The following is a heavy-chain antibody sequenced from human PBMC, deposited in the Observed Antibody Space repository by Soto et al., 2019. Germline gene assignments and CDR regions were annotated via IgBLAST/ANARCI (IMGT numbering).Heavy chain of an antibody. J-gene: IGHJ6*03. D-gene: IGHD2-21*01. CDR2: ISCSGCIT. CDR3: AKAGDDYYYYMDV. CDR1: GFTFSSYA. Sequence: EVQLLESGGGLVQPGGSLRLSCAASGFTFSSYAMSWVRQAPGKGLEWVSAISCSGCITYYADSVKGRFTISRDNSKNTLYLQMNSLRAEDTAVYYCAKAGDDYYYYMDVWGKGTTVTVSS. V-gene: IGHV3-23*01.